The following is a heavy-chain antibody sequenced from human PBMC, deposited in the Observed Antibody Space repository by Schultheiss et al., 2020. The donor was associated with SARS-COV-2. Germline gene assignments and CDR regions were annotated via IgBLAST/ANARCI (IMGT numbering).Heavy chain of an antibody. Sequence: GESLKISCAASGFTFSSYAMHWVRQAPGKGLEWVAVISYDGSNKYYADSVKGRFTISRDNSKNTLYLHMNSLRVDDTAVYYCARDTVRDPWGQGTLVTVSS. CDR2: ISYDGSNK. D-gene: IGHD3-10*01. CDR1: GFTFSSYA. J-gene: IGHJ5*02. V-gene: IGHV3-30*04. CDR3: ARDTVRDP.